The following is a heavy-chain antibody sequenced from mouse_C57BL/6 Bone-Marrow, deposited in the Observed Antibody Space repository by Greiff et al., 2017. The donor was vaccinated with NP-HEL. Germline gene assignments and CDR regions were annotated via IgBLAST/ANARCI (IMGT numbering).Heavy chain of an antibody. D-gene: IGHD2-10*02. Sequence: VQLQQSGAELVRPGASVKLSCTASGFNIKDDYMHWVKQRPEQGLEWIGWIDPENGDTEYASKFQGKATITADTSSNTAYLHLSSLTSEDTAVYYCTTEGVWSYFDYWGQGTTLTVSS. CDR2: IDPENGDT. J-gene: IGHJ2*01. V-gene: IGHV14-4*01. CDR1: GFNIKDDY. CDR3: TTEGVWSYFDY.